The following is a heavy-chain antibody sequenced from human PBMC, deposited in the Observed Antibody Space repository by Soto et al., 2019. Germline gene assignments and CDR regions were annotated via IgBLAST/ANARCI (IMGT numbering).Heavy chain of an antibody. CDR3: LTQGFGPLHGPVDV. CDR1: GGSISNHF. D-gene: IGHD3-10*01. CDR2: ISYSGST. J-gene: IGHJ6*02. Sequence: SETLSLTCTVSGGSISNHFCSWIWQPPGKGLEWIGYISYSGSTSYNPSLKSRLIISVDTSQNQVSLKLASVTAADTAVYYCLTQGFGPLHGPVDVWGQGTTVTVSS. V-gene: IGHV4-59*08.